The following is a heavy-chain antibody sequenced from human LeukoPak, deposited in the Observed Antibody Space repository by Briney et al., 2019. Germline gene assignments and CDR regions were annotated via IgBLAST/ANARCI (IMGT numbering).Heavy chain of an antibody. Sequence: GGSLRLSCAASGFTFSSYAMHWVRQAPGKGLEWVAVISYDGSNKYYADSVKGRFTISRDNSKNTLYLQMNSLRAEDTAVYYCARGWGHSGYYWWGQGTLVTVSS. V-gene: IGHV3-30-3*01. J-gene: IGHJ4*02. D-gene: IGHD5-12*01. CDR3: ARGWGHSGYYW. CDR2: ISYDGSNK. CDR1: GFTFSSYA.